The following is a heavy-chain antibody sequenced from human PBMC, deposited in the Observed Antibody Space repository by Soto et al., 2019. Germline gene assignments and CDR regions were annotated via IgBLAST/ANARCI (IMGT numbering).Heavy chain of an antibody. Sequence: SVKVSCKASGGTFSSYAISWVRQATGQGLEWMGGIIPIFGTANYAQKFQGRVTITADESTSTAYMELSSLRSEDTAVYYCARNPNPDSGFFSSGGRYFLDYWGHGTLVPVSS. CDR1: GGTFSSYA. CDR2: IIPIFGTA. V-gene: IGHV1-69*13. CDR3: ARNPNPDSGFFSSGGRYFLDY. J-gene: IGHJ4*01. D-gene: IGHD6-25*01.